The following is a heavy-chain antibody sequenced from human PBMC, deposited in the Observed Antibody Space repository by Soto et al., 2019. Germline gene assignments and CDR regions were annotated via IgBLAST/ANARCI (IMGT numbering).Heavy chain of an antibody. J-gene: IGHJ6*02. CDR2: IRQDGNEM. V-gene: IGHV3-7*01. CDR3: ARDGYSYALDV. CDR1: GFTIGGAW. Sequence: GGSLRLSCAASGFTIGGAWMSWVRQAPGKGPEWVAKIRQDGNEMYYVDAVRGRFTISRDNAKNSLYLQMNSLRVGDTALYYCARDGYSYALDVWGQGTTVTVSS.